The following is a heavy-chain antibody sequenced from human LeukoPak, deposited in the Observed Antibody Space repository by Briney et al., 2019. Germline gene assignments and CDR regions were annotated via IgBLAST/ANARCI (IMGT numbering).Heavy chain of an antibody. D-gene: IGHD3-9*01. CDR1: GFTFSSYW. CDR2: IKQDGSEK. CDR3: ARDMLRYFDWTYNGYYFDY. J-gene: IGHJ4*02. Sequence: PGGSLRLSCAASGFTFSSYWMSWVRQAPGKGLEWVANIKQDGSEKYYVDSVKGRFTISRDNAKNSLYLQMNCLRAEDTAVYYCARDMLRYFDWTYNGYYFDYWGQGTLVTVSS. V-gene: IGHV3-7*01.